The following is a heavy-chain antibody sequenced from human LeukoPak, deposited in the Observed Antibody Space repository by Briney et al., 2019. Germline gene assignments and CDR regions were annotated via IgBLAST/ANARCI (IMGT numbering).Heavy chain of an antibody. J-gene: IGHJ5*02. CDR1: GGSISSSSYY. D-gene: IGHD5-12*01. CDR2: INHSGST. CDR3: AVGGYDAGARASWKNNWFDP. Sequence: SETLSLTCTVSGGSISSSSYYWGWIRQPPGKGLEWIGEINHSGSTNYNPSLKSRVTISIDTSKNQFSLKLSSVTAADTAVYYCAVGGYDAGARASWKNNWFDPWGQGTLVTVSS. V-gene: IGHV4-39*07.